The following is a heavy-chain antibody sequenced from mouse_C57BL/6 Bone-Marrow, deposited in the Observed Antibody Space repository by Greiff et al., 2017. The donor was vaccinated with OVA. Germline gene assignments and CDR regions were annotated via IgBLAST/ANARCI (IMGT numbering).Heavy chain of an antibody. D-gene: IGHD4-1*01. CDR2: ISYDGSN. Sequence: EVQLQQSGPGLVKPSQSLSLTCSVTGYSITSGYYWNWIRQFPGNKLEWMGYISYDGSNNYNPSLKNRISITRDTSKNQFFLKLNSVTTEDTATYYCARWDFNWDDGYWGQGTTLTVSS. CDR1: GYSITSGYY. V-gene: IGHV3-6*01. CDR3: ARWDFNWDDGY. J-gene: IGHJ2*01.